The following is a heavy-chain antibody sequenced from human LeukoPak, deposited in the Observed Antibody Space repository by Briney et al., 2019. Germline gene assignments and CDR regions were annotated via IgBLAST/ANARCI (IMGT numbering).Heavy chain of an antibody. J-gene: IGHJ4*02. CDR2: ISYDGSNE. D-gene: IGHD6-13*01. V-gene: IGHV3-30*18. Sequence: GGSLGLSCAASEFTFSSYGMHWVRQAPGKGLEWVAVISYDGSNEYYADSVKGRFTISRDNSKNTLYLQMNSLRVEDTAVYYCAKFSNPYSSSWYPSDYWGQGALVTVSS. CDR1: EFTFSSYG. CDR3: AKFSNPYSSSWYPSDY.